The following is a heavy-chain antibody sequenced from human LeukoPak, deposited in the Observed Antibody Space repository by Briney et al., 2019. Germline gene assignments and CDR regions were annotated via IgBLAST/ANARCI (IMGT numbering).Heavy chain of an antibody. V-gene: IGHV3-23*01. D-gene: IGHD3-9*01. CDR1: GFTFSSYA. CDR3: AKSANDILTGYRLFDY. Sequence: GGSLRLSCAASGFTFSSYAMSWVRQAPGKGLEWVSAISGSGGSTYCADSVKGRFTISRDNSKNTLYLQMNSLRAEDTAVYYCAKSANDILTGYRLFDYWGQGTLVTVSS. J-gene: IGHJ4*02. CDR2: ISGSGGST.